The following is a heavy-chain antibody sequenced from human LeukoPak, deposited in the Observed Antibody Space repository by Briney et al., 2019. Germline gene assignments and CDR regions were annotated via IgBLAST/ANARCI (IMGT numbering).Heavy chain of an antibody. D-gene: IGHD3-10*01. V-gene: IGHV1-46*01. CDR2: INPSGGST. J-gene: IGHJ4*02. CDR3: ARARGVIPRDY. CDR1: GYTFTSYY. Sequence: ASVKVSCKASGYTFTSYYMHWVRQAPGQGLEWMGIINPSGGSTSYAQKFQGGVTMTRDTSTSTVYMELSSLRSEDTAVYYCARARGVIPRDYWGQGTLVTVSS.